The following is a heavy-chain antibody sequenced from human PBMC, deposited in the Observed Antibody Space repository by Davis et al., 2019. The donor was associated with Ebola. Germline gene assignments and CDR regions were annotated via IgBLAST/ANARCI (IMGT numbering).Heavy chain of an antibody. CDR3: ARGMVSPAARWFDP. V-gene: IGHV4-34*01. J-gene: IGHJ5*02. Sequence: MPSETLSLTCAVYGGSFSGYYWSWIRQPPGKGLEWIGEINHSGSTYYNPSLKSRVTISVDRSKNQFSLKLSSVTAADTAVYYCARGMVSPAARWFDPWGQGTLVTVSS. D-gene: IGHD2-8*01. CDR1: GGSFSGYY. CDR2: INHSGST.